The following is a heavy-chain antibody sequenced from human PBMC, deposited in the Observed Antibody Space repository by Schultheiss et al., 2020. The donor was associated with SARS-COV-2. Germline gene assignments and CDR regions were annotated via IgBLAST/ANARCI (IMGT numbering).Heavy chain of an antibody. CDR1: GFTFRSSA. Sequence: GESLKISCVASGFTFRSSAMIWVRQAPGKGLEWVSGDNTYYAASVKGRFTISRDNSKNTLYLQMNSLRAEDTAVYYCARGLRASSSFGYWGQGTLVTVSS. V-gene: IGHV3-23*01. CDR3: ARGLRASSSFGY. J-gene: IGHJ4*02. CDR2: DNT. D-gene: IGHD6-6*01.